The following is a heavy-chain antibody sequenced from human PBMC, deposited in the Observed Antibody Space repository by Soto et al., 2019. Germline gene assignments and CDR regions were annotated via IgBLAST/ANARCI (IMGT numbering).Heavy chain of an antibody. CDR2: ISYDGSNK. CDR3: ARDYLVVAATGPFVT. J-gene: IGHJ5*02. V-gene: IGHV3-30-3*01. D-gene: IGHD2-15*01. Sequence: QVQLVESGGGVVQPGRSLRLSSAASGFTFSSYAMHWVRQAPGKGLERVAVISYDGSNKYYADSVKGRFTISRDNSKNTLYLQMNSRRAEDTAVYYCARDYLVVAATGPFVTWGQGTLVTVSS. CDR1: GFTFSSYA.